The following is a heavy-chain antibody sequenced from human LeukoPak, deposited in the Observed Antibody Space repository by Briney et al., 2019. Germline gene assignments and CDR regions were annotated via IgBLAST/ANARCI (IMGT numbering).Heavy chain of an antibody. J-gene: IGHJ4*02. CDR3: ARRRRMEAVAVGYFDY. V-gene: IGHV1-18*01. CDR2: ISAYNGNT. D-gene: IGHD6-19*01. Sequence: ASVKVSCKVSGYILSYGISWVRQAPGQGLEWMGWISAYNGNTNYAQKLQGRVTMTTDTSTSTAYMELRSLRSDDTAVYYCARRRRMEAVAVGYFDYWGQGTLVTVSS. CDR1: GYILSYG.